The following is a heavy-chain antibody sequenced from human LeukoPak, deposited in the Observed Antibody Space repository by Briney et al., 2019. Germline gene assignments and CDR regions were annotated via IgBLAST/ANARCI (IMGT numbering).Heavy chain of an antibody. CDR1: GFTFDDYA. CDR3: AKDFMTGSIVGATEGIDY. V-gene: IGHV3-43*02. D-gene: IGHD1-26*01. CDR2: ISGDGSGT. Sequence: GGSLRLSCAASGFTFDDYAMHWVRQAPGKGLEWASLISGDGSGTYYADSVKGRFTISRDNSKNSLYLQMNSLRTEDTALYYCAKDFMTGSIVGATEGIDYWGQGTLVTVSS. J-gene: IGHJ4*02.